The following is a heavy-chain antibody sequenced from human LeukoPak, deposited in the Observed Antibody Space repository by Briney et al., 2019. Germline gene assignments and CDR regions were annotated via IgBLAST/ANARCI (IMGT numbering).Heavy chain of an antibody. Sequence: GASVKVSCKASGYTFTSYAMSWLRQAPGQGLEYMGWIFTNTGNSTYTQGFTGRFVFSLDTSVSTAYLQINSLKAEDTAVYFCATNYDSSGYFTFWGQGTLVTVSS. J-gene: IGHJ4*02. CDR1: GYTFTSYA. D-gene: IGHD3-22*01. CDR2: IFTNTGNS. V-gene: IGHV7-4-1*02. CDR3: ATNYDSSGYFTF.